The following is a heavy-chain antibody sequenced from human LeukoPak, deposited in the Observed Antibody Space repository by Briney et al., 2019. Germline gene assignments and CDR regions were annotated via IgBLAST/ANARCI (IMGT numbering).Heavy chain of an antibody. D-gene: IGHD1-14*01. CDR1: GFTVSSNY. V-gene: IGHV3-66*01. CDR3: AREPPDYYYYGMDV. Sequence: GGSLRLSCAASGFTVSSNYMSWVRQAPGEGLEWVSVIYSGGSTYYADSVKGRFTISRDNSKNTLYLQMNSLRAEDTAVYYCAREPPDYYYYGMDVWGQGTTVTVSS. CDR2: IYSGGST. J-gene: IGHJ6*02.